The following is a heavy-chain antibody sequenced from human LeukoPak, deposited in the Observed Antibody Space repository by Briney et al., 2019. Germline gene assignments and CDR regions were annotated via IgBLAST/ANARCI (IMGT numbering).Heavy chain of an antibody. CDR1: GGSISSSSYY. D-gene: IGHD3-10*01. CDR3: GGTQLWFGELKW. J-gene: IGHJ4*02. V-gene: IGHV4-39*01. CDR2: IYYSGST. Sequence: PSETLSLTCTVSGGSISSSSYYWGWIRQPPGKGLEWIGSIYYSGSTYYNPSLKSRVTISVDTSKNQFSLKLSSVTAADTAVYYCGGTQLWFGELKWWGQGTLVTVSS.